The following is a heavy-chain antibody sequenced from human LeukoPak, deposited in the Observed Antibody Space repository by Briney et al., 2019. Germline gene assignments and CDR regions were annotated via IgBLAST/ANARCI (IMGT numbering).Heavy chain of an antibody. CDR3: ARGVEPLAANTLAY. CDR2: LYSDGNT. D-gene: IGHD1-14*01. J-gene: IGHJ4*02. V-gene: IGHV3-53*01. Sequence: GGSLRLSCAASGFTVITNDMTWVRQAPGKGLEWVSVLYSDGNTKYADSVQGRFTISRDNSMNTLYLEMNSLSPDDTAVYYCARGVEPLAANTLAYWGQGTLVTVSS. CDR1: GFTVITND.